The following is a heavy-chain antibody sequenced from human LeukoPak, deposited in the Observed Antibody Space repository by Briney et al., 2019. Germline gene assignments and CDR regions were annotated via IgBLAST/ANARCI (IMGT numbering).Heavy chain of an antibody. CDR2: ISYDGSNK. Sequence: GGSLRLSCAASGFTFSSYGMHWVRQAPGKGLEWVAVISYDGSNKYYADSVKGRFTISRDNSKNTLYLQMNSLRAEDTAVYYCTTRVDYYDSSGYSDFDYWGQGTLVTVSS. CDR1: GFTFSSYG. D-gene: IGHD3-22*01. CDR3: TTRVDYYDSSGYSDFDY. J-gene: IGHJ4*02. V-gene: IGHV3-30*03.